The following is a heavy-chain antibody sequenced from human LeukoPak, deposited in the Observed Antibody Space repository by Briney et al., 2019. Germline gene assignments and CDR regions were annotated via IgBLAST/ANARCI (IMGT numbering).Heavy chain of an antibody. Sequence: PGGSLRLSCAASGFTFSSYAMSWVRQAPGKGLEWVSAISGGDGSTYYADSVKGRFTISRDNSKNTLYLQMNSLRAEDTALYYCEKRSYSSSWYYYYGMDVWGQGTTVTVSS. CDR3: EKRSYSSSWYYYYGMDV. CDR1: GFTFSSYA. V-gene: IGHV3-23*01. CDR2: ISGGDGST. J-gene: IGHJ6*02. D-gene: IGHD6-13*01.